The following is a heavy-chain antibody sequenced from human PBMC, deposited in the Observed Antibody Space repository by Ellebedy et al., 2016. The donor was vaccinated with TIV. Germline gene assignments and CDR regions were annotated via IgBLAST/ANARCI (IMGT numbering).Heavy chain of an antibody. J-gene: IGHJ3*02. CDR2: IRLDGGDK. D-gene: IGHD4-17*01. CDR3: ATDGSYGDYLSPTHAFVI. V-gene: IGHV3-7*01. Sequence: GGSLRLSCVASGFSFRSYWMTWVRQAPGKGLEWVANIRLDGGDKYYVDSVKGRFTVSRDNAKNSLYLQMTSLRADDTAVYYCATDGSYGDYLSPTHAFVIWGQGTMVTVS. CDR1: GFSFRSYW.